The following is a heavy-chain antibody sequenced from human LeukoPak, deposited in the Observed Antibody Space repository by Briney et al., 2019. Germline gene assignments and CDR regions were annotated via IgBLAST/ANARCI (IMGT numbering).Heavy chain of an antibody. CDR2: ISYDGSNK. CDR3: AKDTIPYGSGSYGMDV. J-gene: IGHJ6*04. D-gene: IGHD3-10*01. CDR1: GFTFSSYA. Sequence: GGSLRLSCAASGFTFSSYAMHWVRQAPGKGLEWVAVISYDGSNKYYADSVKGRFTISRDNSKNTLYLQMNSLRAEDTAVYYCAKDTIPYGSGSYGMDVWGKGTTVTVSS. V-gene: IGHV3-30*04.